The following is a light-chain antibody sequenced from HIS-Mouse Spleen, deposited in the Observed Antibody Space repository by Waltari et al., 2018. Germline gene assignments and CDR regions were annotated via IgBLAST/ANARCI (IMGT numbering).Light chain of an antibody. CDR1: SSDVGSYNL. Sequence: LTQPASVSGSPGQSITISCTGTSSDVGSYNLVSWYQQHPGKAPKLMIYEGSKRPSGVSNRFSGSKSGNTASLTISGLQAEDEADYYCCSYAGSVVFGGGTKLTVL. CDR3: CSYAGSVV. V-gene: IGLV2-23*01. CDR2: EGS. J-gene: IGLJ2*01.